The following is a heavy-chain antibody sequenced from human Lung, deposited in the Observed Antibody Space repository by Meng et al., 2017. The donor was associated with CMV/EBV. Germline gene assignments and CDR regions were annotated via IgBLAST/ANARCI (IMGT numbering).Heavy chain of an antibody. CDR2: IKQDGSDK. V-gene: IGHV3-7*01. D-gene: IGHD2-8*01. CDR1: GFTSSGYW. Sequence: SMNFSCASAGFTSSGYWMNWLRQTPGKGMEWVANIKQDGSDKYYADSVKGRFTISRDNAENSLYLQMNSLRAEDTAIYYCARGGPCSNGVCSDYGMDVWGQGTXVTVSS. J-gene: IGHJ6*02. CDR3: ARGGPCSNGVCSDYGMDV.